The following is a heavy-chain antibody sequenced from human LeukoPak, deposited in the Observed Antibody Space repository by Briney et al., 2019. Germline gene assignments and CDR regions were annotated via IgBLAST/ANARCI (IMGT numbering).Heavy chain of an antibody. Sequence: GASVKVSCKASGYSFISYYIHWVRQALGQGLEWMGLINPTGGTTKYVQKFQGRVTMTEDTSTDTAYMELSSLRSEDTAVYYCATDLLHSPYPFTEHWGQGTLVTVSP. CDR2: INPTGGTT. D-gene: IGHD2-15*01. V-gene: IGHV1-46*01. CDR3: ATDLLHSPYPFTEH. J-gene: IGHJ1*01. CDR1: GYSFISYY.